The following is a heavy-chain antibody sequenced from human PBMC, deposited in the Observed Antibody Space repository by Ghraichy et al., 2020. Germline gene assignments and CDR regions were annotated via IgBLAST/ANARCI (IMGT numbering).Heavy chain of an antibody. Sequence: ASVKVSCKVTGYTLTELSMHWVRQAPGKGLEWMGGFDPEDGETIYAQQFQGRVTMTEDTSTDTAYMELSSLRSEDTAVYYCATEKIPLGNDYGDYGSSTSLIYWGQGTLVTVSS. CDR1: GYTLTELS. CDR2: FDPEDGET. J-gene: IGHJ4*02. CDR3: ATEKIPLGNDYGDYGSSTSLIY. D-gene: IGHD4-17*01. V-gene: IGHV1-24*01.